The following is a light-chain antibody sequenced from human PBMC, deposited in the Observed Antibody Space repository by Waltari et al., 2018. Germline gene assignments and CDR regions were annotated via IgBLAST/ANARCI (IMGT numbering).Light chain of an antibody. Sequence: QSALTQPASVSGSPGQSITIPCTGSSSDVGGDDSVPCYQDHPGQAPKVIIYDVTNPPSGVSHRFSGSKSGNTASLTISGLQAEDEATYYCTSQSSNNVVRFGGGTKLTVL. CDR3: TSQSSNNVVR. V-gene: IGLV2-14*03. J-gene: IGLJ2*01. CDR1: SSDVGGDDS. CDR2: DVT.